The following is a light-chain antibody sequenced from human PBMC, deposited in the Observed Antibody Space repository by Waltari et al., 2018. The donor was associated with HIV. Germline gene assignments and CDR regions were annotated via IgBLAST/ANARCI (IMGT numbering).Light chain of an antibody. V-gene: IGLV2-14*01. Sequence: QSALTQPASVSGSPGQSITISCTGTSSDVGGYNYVSWYQHHPGKAPKLMIYDVTNRASGVSKRFSGSKSGNTASRTISGLQAEDEAEYYCSSYTSSSTLVVFGGGTKLTVL. CDR2: DVT. J-gene: IGLJ2*01. CDR3: SSYTSSSTLVV. CDR1: SSDVGGYNY.